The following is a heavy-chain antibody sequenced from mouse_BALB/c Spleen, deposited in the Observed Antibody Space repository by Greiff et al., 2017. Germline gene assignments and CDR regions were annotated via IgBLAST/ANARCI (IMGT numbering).Heavy chain of an antibody. D-gene: IGHD2-3*01. V-gene: IGHV5-6-5*01. J-gene: IGHJ3*01. CDR3: ARGHDGNYEAWFAY. CDR2: ISSGGST. Sequence: EVHLVESGGGLVKPGGSLKLSCAASGFTFSSYAMSWVRQTPEKRLEWVASISSGGSTYYPDSVKGRFTISRDNARNILYLQMSSLRSEDTAMYYCARGHDGNYEAWFAYWGQGTLVTVSA. CDR1: GFTFSSYA.